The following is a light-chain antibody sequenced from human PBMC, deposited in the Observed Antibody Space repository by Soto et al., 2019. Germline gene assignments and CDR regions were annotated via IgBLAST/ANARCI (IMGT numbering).Light chain of an antibody. CDR1: SSDVGGYNY. CDR2: EVT. CDR3: SSYTSSTAYV. Sequence: QSVLTQPASVSGSPGQSITISCTGTSSDVGGYNYVSWYQLHPGKAPKLILYEVTNRPSGVSDRFSGSMSGNTASLTISGLQAEDVADYYCSSYTSSTAYVFGGGTKVTVL. J-gene: IGLJ1*01. V-gene: IGLV2-14*01.